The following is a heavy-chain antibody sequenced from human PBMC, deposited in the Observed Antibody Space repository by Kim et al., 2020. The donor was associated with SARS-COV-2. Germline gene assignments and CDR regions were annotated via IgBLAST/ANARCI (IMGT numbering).Heavy chain of an antibody. D-gene: IGHD6-19*01. CDR2: IYYSGST. J-gene: IGHJ4*02. Sequence: SETLSLTCTVSGGSISSYYWSWIRQPPGKGLEWIGYIYYSGSTNYNPSLKSRVTISVDTSKNQFSLKLSSVTAADTAVYYCARSIAVAGRRLYYFDYWGQGTLVTVSS. V-gene: IGHV4-59*01. CDR3: ARSIAVAGRRLYYFDY. CDR1: GGSISSYY.